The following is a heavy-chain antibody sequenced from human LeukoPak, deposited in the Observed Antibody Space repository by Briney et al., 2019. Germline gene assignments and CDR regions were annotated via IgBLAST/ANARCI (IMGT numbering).Heavy chain of an antibody. CDR1: GFTFDDYT. CDR3: AKVGPYCSGGSCYFDY. D-gene: IGHD2-15*01. V-gene: IGHV3-43*01. J-gene: IGHJ4*02. CDR2: ISWDDGST. Sequence: GGSLRLSCAASGFTFDDYTMHWVRQAPGKGLEWVSLISWDDGSTYYADSVKGRFTISRDNSKNSLYLQMNSLRTEDTALYYCAKVGPYCSGGSCYFDYWGQGTLVTVSS.